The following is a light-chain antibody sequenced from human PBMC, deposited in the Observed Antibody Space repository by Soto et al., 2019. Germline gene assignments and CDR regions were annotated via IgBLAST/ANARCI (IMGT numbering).Light chain of an antibody. CDR1: QSVSSN. V-gene: IGKV3-15*01. CDR2: GTS. J-gene: IGKJ4*01. CDR3: QQYNKWPLT. Sequence: EIVMTHSPATLSESPGERATLSCRASQSVSSNLAWYQQKRGQAPRLLIYGTSTRATGIPARFSGSGSGTEFTLTISSLQSEDFAVYYCQQYNKWPLTFGGGTKVEIK.